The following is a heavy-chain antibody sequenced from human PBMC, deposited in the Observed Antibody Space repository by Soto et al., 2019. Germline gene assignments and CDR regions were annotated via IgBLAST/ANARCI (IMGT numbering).Heavy chain of an antibody. Sequence: QVQLLESGGGLVKPGGSLRLSCAASGFTVSGYYMGWIRQPPGKGLEWISYISGNSIDTNHADSVKGRFTISRDNAKNSRYLQMDSLRAEDTAVYFCATGQPVRMADIWGQGKMGTVSS. CDR3: ATGQPVRMADI. V-gene: IGHV3-11*03. D-gene: IGHD6-13*01. CDR2: ISGNSIDT. CDR1: GFTVSGYY. J-gene: IGHJ3*02.